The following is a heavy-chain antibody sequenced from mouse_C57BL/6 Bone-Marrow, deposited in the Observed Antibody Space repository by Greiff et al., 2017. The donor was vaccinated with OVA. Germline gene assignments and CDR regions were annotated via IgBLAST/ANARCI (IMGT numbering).Heavy chain of an antibody. CDR2: IHPNSGST. CDR3: ARGLRRNAY. D-gene: IGHD2-4*01. Sequence: QVQLQQPGAELVKPGASVKVSCKASGYTFTSYWMHWVKQRPGQGLEWIGMIHPNSGSTNYNEKFKSKATLTVDKSSSTAYMQLSSLTSEDSAVYYCARGLRRNAYWGQGTLVTVSA. CDR1: GYTFTSYW. V-gene: IGHV1-64*01. J-gene: IGHJ3*01.